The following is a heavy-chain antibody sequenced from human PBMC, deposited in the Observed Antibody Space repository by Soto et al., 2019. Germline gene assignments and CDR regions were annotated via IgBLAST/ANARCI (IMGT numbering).Heavy chain of an antibody. D-gene: IGHD3-10*01. CDR3: ARGRNYYGSGSYYAHAFDI. V-gene: IGHV4-34*01. CDR1: GGSFSGYY. J-gene: IGHJ3*02. Sequence: SETLSLNCAVYGGSFSGYYWSWIRQPPGKGLEWIGEINHSGSTNYNPSLKSRVTISVDTSKNQFSLKLSSVTAADTAVYYCARGRNYYGSGSYYAHAFDIWGQGTMVTVSS. CDR2: INHSGST.